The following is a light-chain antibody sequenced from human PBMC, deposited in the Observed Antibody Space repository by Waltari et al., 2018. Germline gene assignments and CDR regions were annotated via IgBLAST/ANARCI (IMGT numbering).Light chain of an antibody. CDR1: QSVSSY. Sequence: DILLTQSPATLSLSPGERATLSCRASQSVSSYLAWYHQKPGQAPRLLIYDASTRAGGVPARFSGSGSGTDFTLTISSLEPEDFAVYYCQQRSSWPLTFGGGTKVEIK. J-gene: IGKJ4*01. CDR2: DAS. V-gene: IGKV3-11*01. CDR3: QQRSSWPLT.